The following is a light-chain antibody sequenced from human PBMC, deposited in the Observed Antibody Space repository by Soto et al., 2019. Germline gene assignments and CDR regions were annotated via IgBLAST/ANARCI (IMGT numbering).Light chain of an antibody. CDR1: SSNIGSNY. CDR3: AAWDDRLSAVV. CDR2: RND. Sequence: QPVLTQPPSASGTPGQRVTISCFGSSSNIGSNYVYWYQQFPGSAPKLLIYRNDQRPSGVPDRFSGSKSGTSASLAISGPRSEDEDDYYCAAWDDRLSAVVFGGGTKLTVL. J-gene: IGLJ2*01. V-gene: IGLV1-47*01.